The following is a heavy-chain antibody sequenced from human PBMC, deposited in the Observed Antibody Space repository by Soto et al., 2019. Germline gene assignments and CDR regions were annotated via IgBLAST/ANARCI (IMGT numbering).Heavy chain of an antibody. J-gene: IGHJ6*02. Sequence: QVQLVQSGAEVKKPGASVKVSCKSSGYPFTHYGITWIRKAHGQGLEWMGWISPFNGNTNYGQTLQGSVTLTTDTSTSTVYMELRSLRSDDTAVYYFARDQSCDRSYYYGIDFCGQVTTVTVS. V-gene: IGHV1-18*01. CDR1: GYPFTHYG. CDR3: ARDQSCDRSYYYGIDF. CDR2: ISPFNGNT. D-gene: IGHD3-10*01.